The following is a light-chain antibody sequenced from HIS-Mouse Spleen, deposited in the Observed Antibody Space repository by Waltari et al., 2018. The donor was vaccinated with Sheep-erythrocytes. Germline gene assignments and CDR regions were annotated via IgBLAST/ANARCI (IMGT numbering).Light chain of an antibody. CDR2: DVS. J-gene: IGLJ1*01. CDR3: CSYAGSYNHV. V-gene: IGLV2-11*01. Sequence: QSALTQPRSASGSPGSSVTISCTRISSYVGGYNYVHWYQQHPGKAPKLMIYDVSKRPSGVPDRFSGSKSGNTASLTISGLQAEDEADYYCCSYAGSYNHVFATGTKVTVL. CDR1: SSYVGGYNY.